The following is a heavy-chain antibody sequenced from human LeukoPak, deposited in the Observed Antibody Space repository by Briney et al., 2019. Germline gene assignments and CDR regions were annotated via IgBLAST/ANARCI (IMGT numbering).Heavy chain of an antibody. CDR3: ARSGSYYYGSGSYYTFDY. V-gene: IGHV4-4*07. Sequence: RSSETLSLTCTVSGGSISSYYWSWIRQPAGKGLEWIGRIYTSGSTNYNPSLKSRVTMSVDTSKNQFSLKLSSVTAADTAVYYCARSGSYYYGSGSYYTFDYWGQGTLVTVSS. J-gene: IGHJ4*02. CDR1: GGSISSYY. CDR2: IYTSGST. D-gene: IGHD3-10*01.